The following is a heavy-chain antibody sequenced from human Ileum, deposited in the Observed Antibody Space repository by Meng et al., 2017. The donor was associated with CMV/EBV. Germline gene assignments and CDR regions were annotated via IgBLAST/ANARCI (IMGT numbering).Heavy chain of an antibody. J-gene: IGHJ4*02. V-gene: IGHV1-46*01. Sequence: ASVKVSCKASGYTFTSYYMHWVRQAPGQGLEWMGIINPSGGSTSYAQKFQGRVTMTRDTSTSTVYMELSSLRSEDTAVYYCARGYPALPDYYDSSGYPSPFDYWGQGTLVTVPS. D-gene: IGHD3-22*01. CDR3: ARGYPALPDYYDSSGYPSPFDY. CDR2: INPSGGST. CDR1: GYTFTSYY.